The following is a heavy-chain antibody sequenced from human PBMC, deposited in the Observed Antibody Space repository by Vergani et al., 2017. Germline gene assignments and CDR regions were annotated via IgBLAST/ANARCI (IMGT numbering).Heavy chain of an antibody. Sequence: EVQLVESGGGLVKPGGSLTLTCAASGFTFSSFGMNWARWAPGRGVEWDSSNIISSSYIYYADSGRGRFTSSRDNPKNSLYLQMGSLRAEDPAVYYCAREGQQLDLDCWGEGTLVIVSS. J-gene: IGHJ4*02. D-gene: IGHD6-13*01. CDR2: NIISSSYI. CDR3: AREGQQLDLDC. CDR1: GFTFSSFG. V-gene: IGHV3-21*06.